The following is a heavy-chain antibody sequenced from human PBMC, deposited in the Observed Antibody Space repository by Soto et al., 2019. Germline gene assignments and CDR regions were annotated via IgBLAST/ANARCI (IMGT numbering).Heavy chain of an antibody. CDR1: GFTFSSYG. V-gene: IGHV3-30*03. Sequence: QVQLVESGGGVVQPGRSLRLSCAASGFTFSSYGMHWVRQAPGKGLEWVAVISYDGSNKYYADSVKGRFTISRDNSKNTLYLQINSLIAEDTAVYYCATGRRSYYYFDYGGQGTLVTVSS. J-gene: IGHJ4*02. D-gene: IGHD1-26*01. CDR3: ATGRRSYYYFDY. CDR2: ISYDGSNK.